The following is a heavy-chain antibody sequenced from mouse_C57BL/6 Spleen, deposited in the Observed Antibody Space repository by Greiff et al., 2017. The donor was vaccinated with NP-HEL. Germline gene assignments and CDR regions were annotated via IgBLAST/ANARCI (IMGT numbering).Heavy chain of an antibody. D-gene: IGHD1-1*02. Sequence: EVKLEESGGDLVKPGGSLKLSCAASGFTFSSYGMSWVRQTPDKRLEWVATISSGGSYTYYPDSVKGRFTISRDNAKNTLYLQMSSLKSEDTAMYYCARQTGIGMDYWGQGTSVTVSS. V-gene: IGHV5-6*02. CDR1: GFTFSSYG. CDR2: ISSGGSYT. CDR3: ARQTGIGMDY. J-gene: IGHJ4*01.